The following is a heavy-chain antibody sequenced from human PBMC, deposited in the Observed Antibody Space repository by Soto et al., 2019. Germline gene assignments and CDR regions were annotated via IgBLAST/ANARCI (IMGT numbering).Heavy chain of an antibody. Sequence: SETLSLTCAVYGGSFSGYYWTWIRQPPGKGPEWIGEITHSGSTNYNPSLKSRVTISVDTSKNQFSLNLNSVTAADTAVYYCARSSVRGWSYWGQGTLVTAPQ. CDR2: ITHSGST. D-gene: IGHD3-10*02. CDR3: ARSSVRGWSY. J-gene: IGHJ4*02. V-gene: IGHV4-34*01. CDR1: GGSFSGYY.